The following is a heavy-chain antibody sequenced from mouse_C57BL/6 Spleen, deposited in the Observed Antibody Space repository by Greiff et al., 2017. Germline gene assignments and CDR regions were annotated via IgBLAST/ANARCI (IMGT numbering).Heavy chain of an antibody. CDR2: IDPSDSET. CDR3: ARNFIYDGYDYFDY. J-gene: IGHJ2*01. CDR1: GYTFTSYW. D-gene: IGHD2-3*01. V-gene: IGHV1-52*01. Sequence: VQLQQSGAELVRPGSSVKLSCKASGYTFTSYWMHWVKQRPIQGLEWIGNIDPSDSETHYNQKFKDKATLTVDKSSSTAYMQLSSLTSEDSAVYNCARNFIYDGYDYFDYWGQGTTLTVSS.